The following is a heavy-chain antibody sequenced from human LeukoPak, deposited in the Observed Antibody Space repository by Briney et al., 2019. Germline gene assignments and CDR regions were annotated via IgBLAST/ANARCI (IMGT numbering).Heavy chain of an antibody. Sequence: PSETLSLTCTVSDDSISDYYRGWIRQPPGKGLEWIGYFHNSGTSTYNPSLKSRVTISADTSKNQFSLKLNSLTTADTAVYYCTRVPTGTTGPAGYWGQGTLVTVSS. CDR3: TRVPTGTTGPAGY. J-gene: IGHJ4*02. CDR1: DDSISDYY. V-gene: IGHV4-59*01. CDR2: FHNSGTS. D-gene: IGHD1-1*01.